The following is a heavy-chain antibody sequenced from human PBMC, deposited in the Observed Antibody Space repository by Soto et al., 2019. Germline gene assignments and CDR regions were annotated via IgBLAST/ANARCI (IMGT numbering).Heavy chain of an antibody. D-gene: IGHD5-18*01. V-gene: IGHV4-59*08. CDR3: ARHGSPGYSYDYGYFSAY. J-gene: IGHJ4*02. CDR1: GGSISTYY. CDR2: TYYSGST. Sequence: SENLSLTCTVSGGSISTYYWSWIRQPPGKGLEWVGYTYYSGSTNYNPSLKSRVTISVDTSKNQFSLKLSSVTAADTAVYYCARHGSPGYSYDYGYFSAYWGQGTLVTVSS.